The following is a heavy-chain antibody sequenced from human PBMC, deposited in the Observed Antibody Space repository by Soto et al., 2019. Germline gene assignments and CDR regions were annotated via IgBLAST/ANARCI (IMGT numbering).Heavy chain of an antibody. CDR3: ARERHWFDH. CDR1: GGSFSGYY. J-gene: IGHJ5*02. V-gene: IGHV4-34*01. Sequence: PSETLSLTCAVYGGSFSGYYWSWIRQPPGKGLEWIGEINHSGSTNYNPSLKSRVTISVDTSKNQFSLKLSSVTAADTAVYYCARERHWFDHWGQGTLVTVSS. CDR2: INHSGST.